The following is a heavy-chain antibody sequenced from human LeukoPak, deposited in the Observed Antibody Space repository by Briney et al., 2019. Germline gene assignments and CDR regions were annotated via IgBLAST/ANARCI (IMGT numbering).Heavy chain of an antibody. V-gene: IGHV4-39*01. CDR2: IYYSGST. CDR3: ARRTDGSWSAAFDI. CDR1: GGSISSSSYY. Sequence: SEALSLTCTVSGGSISSSSYYWGWIRQPPGKGLEWIGSIYYSGSTYYNPSLKSRVTISVDMSKNQFSLKLSSVTAADTAVYYCARRTDGSWSAAFDIWGQGTMVTVSS. D-gene: IGHD3-10*01. J-gene: IGHJ3*02.